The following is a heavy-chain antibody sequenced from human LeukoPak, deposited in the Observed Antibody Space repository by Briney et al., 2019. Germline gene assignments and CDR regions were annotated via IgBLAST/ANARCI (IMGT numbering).Heavy chain of an antibody. J-gene: IGHJ5*02. Sequence: SETLSLTCAVYGGSFSGYYWCWIRQPPGKGLEWIGEINHSGSTNYNPSLKSRVTISVDTSKNQFSLKLSSVTAADTAVYYCARGYCSSTSCYVPYWFDPWGQGTLVTVSS. V-gene: IGHV4-34*01. CDR2: INHSGST. D-gene: IGHD2-2*01. CDR1: GGSFSGYY. CDR3: ARGYCSSTSCYVPYWFDP.